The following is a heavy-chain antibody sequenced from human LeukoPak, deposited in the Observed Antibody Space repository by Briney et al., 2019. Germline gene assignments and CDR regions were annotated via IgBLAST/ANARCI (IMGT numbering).Heavy chain of an antibody. V-gene: IGHV3-66*01. CDR2: IYSGGST. CDR1: GFTFSSNY. J-gene: IGHJ1*01. Sequence: GGSLRLSCAASGFTFSSNYMSWVRQAPGKGLEWVSAIYSGGSTYYADSVKGRFTISRDNSKNTLYLQMNSLRAEDTAVYYCARDEEAEYFQHWGQGTLVTVSS. CDR3: ARDEEAEYFQH.